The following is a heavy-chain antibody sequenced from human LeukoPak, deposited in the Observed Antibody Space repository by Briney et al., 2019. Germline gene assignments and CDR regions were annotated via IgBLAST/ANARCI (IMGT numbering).Heavy chain of an antibody. D-gene: IGHD1-14*01. Sequence: PETLSLTCTVSGAYISVNNYYWAWIRQSPGKGLEWIGSINYSGTTYYNPSLNSRVTISVDTSKNQFSLKVTSVTAADTAVYYCARVYNVDVWGKGTTVTVSS. CDR3: ARVYNVDV. CDR2: INYSGTT. CDR1: GAYISVNNYY. J-gene: IGHJ6*04. V-gene: IGHV4-39*07.